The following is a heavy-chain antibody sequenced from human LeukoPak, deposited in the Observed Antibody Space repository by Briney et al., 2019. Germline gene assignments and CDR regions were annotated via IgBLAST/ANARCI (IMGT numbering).Heavy chain of an antibody. CDR1: GGSFSGYY. CDR3: ARKRLNEFDC. CDR2: INHSGST. Sequence: SETLSLTCAVYGGSFSGYYWSWIRQPPGKGLEWIGEINHSGSTNYNPSLKSRVTISVDTSKNQFSLKLSSVTAADTAVYYCARKRLNEFDCWGQGTLVTVSS. J-gene: IGHJ4*02. V-gene: IGHV4-34*01. D-gene: IGHD1-1*01.